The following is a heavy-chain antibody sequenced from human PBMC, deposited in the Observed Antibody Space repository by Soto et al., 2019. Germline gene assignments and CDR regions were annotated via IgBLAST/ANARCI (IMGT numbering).Heavy chain of an antibody. CDR2: IYDSGST. D-gene: IGHD3-3*01. CDR1: GGSISSYY. CDR3: ARTAYDFWSGYYMDV. Sequence: PSETLSLTCTVSGGSISSYYWTWIRQPPGKGLEWIGHIYDSGSTNYNPSLKSRVSMSVGTSKNQLSPKLSSVTAADTAVYYSARTAYDFWSGYYMDVWGQGTTVTVSS. J-gene: IGHJ6*02. V-gene: IGHV4-59*01.